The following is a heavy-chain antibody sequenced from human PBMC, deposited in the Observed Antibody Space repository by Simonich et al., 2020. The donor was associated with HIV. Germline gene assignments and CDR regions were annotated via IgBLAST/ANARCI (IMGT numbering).Heavy chain of an antibody. CDR3: ARAYSSGFTFDY. Sequence: QVQLVQSGAEVKKPGASVKVSCTASGYTFTGYYMHWVRQAPGQGLEWMGRTNPNSGGTNYAQKFQGRVTMTRDTSTSTAYMELSRLRSDDTAVYYCARAYSSGFTFDYWGQGTLFTVSS. CDR2: TNPNSGGT. CDR1: GYTFTGYY. D-gene: IGHD6-19*01. J-gene: IGHJ4*02. V-gene: IGHV1-2*06.